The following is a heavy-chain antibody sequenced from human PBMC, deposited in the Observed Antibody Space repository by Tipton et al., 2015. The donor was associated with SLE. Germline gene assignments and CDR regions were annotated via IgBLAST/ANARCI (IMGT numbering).Heavy chain of an antibody. CDR1: GFTFSSYW. Sequence: SLRLSCAASGFTFSSYWMSWVRQAPGKGLEWVSYISSSGSTIYYADSVKGRFTISRDNAKNSLYLQMNSLRAEDTAVYYCARVDSEYSSSWYYFDYWGQGTLVTVSS. CDR2: ISSSGSTI. J-gene: IGHJ4*02. CDR3: ARVDSEYSSSWYYFDY. D-gene: IGHD6-13*01. V-gene: IGHV3-48*04.